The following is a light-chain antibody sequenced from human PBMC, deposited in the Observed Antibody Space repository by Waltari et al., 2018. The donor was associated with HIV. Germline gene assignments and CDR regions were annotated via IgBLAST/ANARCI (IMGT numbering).Light chain of an antibody. CDR3: TSWDDSLSGWM. J-gene: IGLJ3*02. Sequence: QSVLTQPPSASGTPGQMVAISSSGSSSHIGDNFVYSYQHRPVTTHKLLNDRKNQRPSGVRERFSGAKSGTSASLAISGLRSEDEADYYCTSWDDSLSGWMFGGGTTLTVL. V-gene: IGLV1-47*01. CDR1: SSHIGDNF. CDR2: RKN.